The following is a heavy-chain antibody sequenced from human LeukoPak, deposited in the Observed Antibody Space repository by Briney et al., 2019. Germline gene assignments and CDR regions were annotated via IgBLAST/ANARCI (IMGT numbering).Heavy chain of an antibody. CDR1: GYTFTSYA. D-gene: IGHD2-2*01. CDR2: INAGNGNT. V-gene: IGHV1-3*01. CDR3: ARDRGSSTSRTYYYYCGMDV. Sequence: GASVKVSCKASGYTFTSYAMHWVRQAPGQRLEWMGWINAGNGNTKYSQKFQGRVTITRDTSASTAYMELSSLRSEDTAVYYCARDRGSSTSRTYYYYCGMDVWGKGTTVTVSS. J-gene: IGHJ6*04.